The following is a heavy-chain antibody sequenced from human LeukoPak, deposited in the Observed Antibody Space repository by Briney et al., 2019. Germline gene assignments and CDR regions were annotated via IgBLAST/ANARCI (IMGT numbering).Heavy chain of an antibody. CDR2: IYYSGST. J-gene: IGHJ4*02. CDR3: ARGVGRYSSSWVDY. V-gene: IGHV4-59*01. CDR1: GGSISSYY. D-gene: IGHD6-13*01. Sequence: SETLSLTCTVSGGSISSYYWSWIRQPTGKGLEWIGYIYYSGSTNYNPSLKSRVTISVDTSKNQFSLKLSSVTAADTAVYYCARGVGRYSSSWVDYWGQGTLVTVSS.